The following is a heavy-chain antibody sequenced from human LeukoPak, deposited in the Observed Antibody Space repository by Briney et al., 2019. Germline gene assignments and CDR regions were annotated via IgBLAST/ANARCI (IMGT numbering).Heavy chain of an antibody. CDR1: GGSISSYY. J-gene: IGHJ4*02. D-gene: IGHD3-10*01. CDR3: ARVVWFGELFFNY. Sequence: SETLSLTCTVSGGSISSYYWSWIRQPAGKGLEWIGRIYTSGTTNYNPSFKTRAPMSVDTSKNQFSLKLSSVTAADTAVYYCARVVWFGELFFNYWGQGTLVTVSS. CDR2: IYTSGTT. V-gene: IGHV4-4*07.